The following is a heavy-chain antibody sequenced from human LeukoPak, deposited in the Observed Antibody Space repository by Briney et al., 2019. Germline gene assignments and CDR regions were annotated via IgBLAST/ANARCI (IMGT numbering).Heavy chain of an antibody. D-gene: IGHD3-22*01. CDR1: GFTVSSNY. J-gene: IGHJ4*02. Sequence: GGSLRLSCAASGFTVSSNYMSWVRQAPGKGLEWVSAISGSGGSTYYADSVKGRFTISRDNSKNTLYLQMNSLRAEDTAVYYCLEGSSGPWGDYWGQGTLVTVSS. CDR3: LEGSSGPWGDY. V-gene: IGHV3-23*01. CDR2: ISGSGGST.